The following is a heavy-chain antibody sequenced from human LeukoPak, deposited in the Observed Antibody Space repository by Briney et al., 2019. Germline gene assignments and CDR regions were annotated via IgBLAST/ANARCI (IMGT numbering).Heavy chain of an antibody. V-gene: IGHV3-23*01. CDR1: GFTFSSYA. CDR3: AKGLYCTNGVCRSAFDY. CDR2: ISGSGGST. Sequence: RAGGSLRLSCAASGFTFSSYAMSWVRQAPGKGLEWVSAISGSGGSTYYADSVKGRFTISRDNSKNTLYLQMNSLRAEDTAVYYCAKGLYCTNGVCRSAFDYWGQGTLVTVSS. D-gene: IGHD2-8*01. J-gene: IGHJ4*02.